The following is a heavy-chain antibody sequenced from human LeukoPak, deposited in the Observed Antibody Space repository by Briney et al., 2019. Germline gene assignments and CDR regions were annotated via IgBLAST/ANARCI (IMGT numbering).Heavy chain of an antibody. Sequence: PGVPLRLSCALSGITLSNCGVSWVRQAPGKGQEWVTGFSGSCGSRNAGDTVKGRFTISRDKPKNTLYLQMNSLRAEDTAFYFCAKRGVVIRVILVGFHKEAYYFESWGQGALVTVSS. CDR2: FSGSCGSR. J-gene: IGHJ4*02. CDR3: AKRGVVIRVILVGFHKEAYYFES. D-gene: IGHD3/OR15-3a*01. CDR1: GITLSNCG. V-gene: IGHV3-23*01.